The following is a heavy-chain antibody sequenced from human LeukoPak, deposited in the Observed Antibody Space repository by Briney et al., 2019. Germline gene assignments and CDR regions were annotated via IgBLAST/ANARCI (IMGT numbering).Heavy chain of an antibody. D-gene: IGHD3-22*01. CDR1: GFTFNSNY. V-gene: IGHV3-53*01. Sequence: SLRLSXAASGFTFNSNYMSWVRQAPGKGLEWVSVIYSGGSTYYADSVKGRFTISRDNSKNTLYLQMNSLRAEDTAVYYCARAGGYYYDSSGYFDYWGQGTLVTVSS. J-gene: IGHJ4*02. CDR2: IYSGGST. CDR3: ARAGGYYYDSSGYFDY.